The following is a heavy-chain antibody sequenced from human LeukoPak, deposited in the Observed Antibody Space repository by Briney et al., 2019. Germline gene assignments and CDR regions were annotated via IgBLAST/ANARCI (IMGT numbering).Heavy chain of an antibody. J-gene: IGHJ3*02. D-gene: IGHD3-10*01. CDR3: AKDIRAGAYAFDI. CDR2: ISWDGGST. V-gene: IGHV3-43D*04. Sequence: GGSLRLSCAASGFTFNDYAMHWVRQAPGKGLEWVSLISWDGGSTYYAGSVKGRFTISRDNSKNSLYLQMNSLRAEDTALYYCAKDIRAGAYAFDIWGQGTVVTVSS. CDR1: GFTFNDYA.